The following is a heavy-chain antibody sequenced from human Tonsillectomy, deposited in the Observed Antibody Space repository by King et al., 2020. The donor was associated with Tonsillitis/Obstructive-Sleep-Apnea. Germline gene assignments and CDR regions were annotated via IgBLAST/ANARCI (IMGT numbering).Heavy chain of an antibody. V-gene: IGHV4-34*01. CDR3: ARGDIVVVVAATGKNGYSYMDV. CDR2: INHGGST. D-gene: IGHD2-15*01. CDR1: GGSFSGYY. Sequence: VPLQPWGAGLLKPSETLSLTCAVYGGSFSGYYWSWIRQSPGKGLEWIGEINHGGSTNHNPSLKSRVTISVDTSKNQFSLKLSSVTAADTAVYYCARGDIVVVVAATGKNGYSYMDVWGKGTTVTVSS. J-gene: IGHJ6*03.